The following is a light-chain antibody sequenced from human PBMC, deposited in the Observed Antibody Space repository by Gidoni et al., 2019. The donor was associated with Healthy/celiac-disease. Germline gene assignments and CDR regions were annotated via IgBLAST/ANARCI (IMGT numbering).Light chain of an antibody. Sequence: DIQMTQSPSSLSASVGDRVTITCRASQSISSYLNLYQQKPGKAPKLLIYAASSLQSGVPSMFSGSGSGTDFTLTISSLQPEDFATYYCQQSYSTVWTFGQGTKVEIK. CDR2: AAS. J-gene: IGKJ1*01. V-gene: IGKV1-39*01. CDR3: QQSYSTVWT. CDR1: QSISSY.